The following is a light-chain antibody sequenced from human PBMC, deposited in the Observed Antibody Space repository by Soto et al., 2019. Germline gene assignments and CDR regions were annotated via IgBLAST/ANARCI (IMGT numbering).Light chain of an antibody. CDR1: HDITKY. Sequence: NEMPQSPSSLSAPVGASVTKTCQASHDITKYLNWYQQKPGKGPRLLINDASNLEAGVPSRFSGSGSGSDFTFTIGSLQPEDVATYYCQQYESYPLSFGGGTKVDIK. V-gene: IGKV1-33*01. J-gene: IGKJ4*01. CDR3: QQYESYPLS. CDR2: DAS.